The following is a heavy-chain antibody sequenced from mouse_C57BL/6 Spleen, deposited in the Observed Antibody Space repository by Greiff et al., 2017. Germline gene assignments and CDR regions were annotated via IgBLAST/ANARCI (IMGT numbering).Heavy chain of an antibody. V-gene: IGHV1-50*01. J-gene: IGHJ4*01. CDR2: IDPSDSYT. Sequence: QVQLQQPGAELVKPGASVKLSCKASGYTFTSYWMQWVKQRPGQGLEWIGEIDPSDSYTNYNQKFKGKATLTVDTSSSTAYMQLSSLTSEDSAVYYCARGRDDYGAGGAAMDYWGQGTSVTVSS. D-gene: IGHD2-4*01. CDR3: ARGRDDYGAGGAAMDY. CDR1: GYTFTSYW.